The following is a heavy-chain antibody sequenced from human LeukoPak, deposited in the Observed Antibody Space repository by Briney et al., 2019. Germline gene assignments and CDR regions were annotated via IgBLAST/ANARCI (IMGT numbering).Heavy chain of an antibody. CDR2: IYPDDSDT. J-gene: IGHJ4*02. CDR3: ARHSATRGSGYNGVGY. D-gene: IGHD5-24*01. Sequence: GESLKISCQGSGYSFPNYWIGWVRQMPGKGLEWMGIIYPDDSDTRYSPSFQGQVTISVDKSISTAYLQWSSLKASDTAVYYCARHSATRGSGYNGVGYWGQGTLVTVSS. V-gene: IGHV5-51*01. CDR1: GYSFPNYW.